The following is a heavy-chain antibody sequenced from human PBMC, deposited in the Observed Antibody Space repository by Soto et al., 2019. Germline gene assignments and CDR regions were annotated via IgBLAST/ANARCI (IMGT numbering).Heavy chain of an antibody. CDR1: GFSLNNTIVA. V-gene: IGHV2-26*01. Sequence: QVTLPESGPVVVKPTETLTLTCTVSGFSLNNTIVAVSWIRQPPGKALECLAHILSNDETSYTTSLRSRLTISTDNSKRPVFLTLTLMDPEAAATYCCARGMALKRYYCDYWGQGALGTVSS. CDR3: ARGMALKRYYCDY. CDR2: ILSNDET. J-gene: IGHJ4*02.